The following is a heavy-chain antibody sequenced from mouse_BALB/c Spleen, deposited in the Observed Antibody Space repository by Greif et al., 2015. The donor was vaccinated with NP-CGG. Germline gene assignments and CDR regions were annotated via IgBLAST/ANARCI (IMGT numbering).Heavy chain of an antibody. V-gene: IGHV1-9*01. J-gene: IGHJ2*01. D-gene: IGHD1-1*01. CDR2: ILPGSGST. CDR1: GYTFSSYW. Sequence: QVHLQQSGAELMKPGASVKISCKATGYTFSSYWIEWVKQRPGHGLEWIGEILPGSGSTNYDEKFKGKATFTADTSSNTAYMQLSSLTSEDSAVYYCARREEFITTVVADYWGQGTTLTVSS. CDR3: ARREEFITTVVADY.